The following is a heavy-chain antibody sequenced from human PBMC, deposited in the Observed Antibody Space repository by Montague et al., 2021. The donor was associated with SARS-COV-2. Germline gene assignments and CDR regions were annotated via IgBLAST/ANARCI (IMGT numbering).Heavy chain of an antibody. CDR1: GGSISSGSYY. CDR2: IYTSGCT. Sequence: TLSLTCTVSGGSISSGSYYWSWIRQPAGKGLEWIGRIYTSGCTNYNPSLKSRVTISVDTSKNQFSLKLSSVTAADTAVYYCARDGGIGDSGSNTWSYYYYGMDVWGQGTTVTVSS. V-gene: IGHV4-61*02. D-gene: IGHD3-22*01. CDR3: ARDGGIGDSGSNTWSYYYYGMDV. J-gene: IGHJ6*02.